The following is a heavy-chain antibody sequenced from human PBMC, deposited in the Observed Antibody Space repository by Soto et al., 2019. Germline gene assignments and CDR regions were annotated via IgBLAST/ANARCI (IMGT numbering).Heavy chain of an antibody. CDR2: MSYDGSNK. CDR1: GFAFSTYA. D-gene: IGHD4-17*01. V-gene: IGHV3-30*18. Sequence: QVQLVESGGGVVQPGRSLRLSCAASGFAFSTYAMHWVRQDPGKGLEWVAVMSYDGSNKYYADSVKGRFTISRDNSKNTLYLQRNSLRTEDTAVYYCAKDPGYGDYEDYFDYWGQGTLVTVSS. J-gene: IGHJ4*02. CDR3: AKDPGYGDYEDYFDY.